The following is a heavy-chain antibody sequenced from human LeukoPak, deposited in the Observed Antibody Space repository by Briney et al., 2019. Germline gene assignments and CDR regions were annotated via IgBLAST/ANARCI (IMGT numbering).Heavy chain of an antibody. CDR3: ARDVDIYYYYMDV. CDR2: IYYSGST. D-gene: IGHD2-15*01. V-gene: IGHV4-59*01. CDR1: GGSISSYY. Sequence: AESLSLTCTVSGGSISSYYRSWVRQPPGKGLEWVGYIYYSGSTTYNPSFKSGLTISVDTSKNPFSLKLSSVTAADTAAYYCARDVDIYYYYMDVWGKGTTVTVSS. J-gene: IGHJ6*03.